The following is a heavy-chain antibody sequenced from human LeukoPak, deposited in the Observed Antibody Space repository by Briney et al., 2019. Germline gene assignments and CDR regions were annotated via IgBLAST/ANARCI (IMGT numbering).Heavy chain of an antibody. D-gene: IGHD3-22*01. Sequence: RSGGSLRLSCAASGFTFRNHGMHWVRQAPGKGLEWVAVIWYDGSNQYYADSVKGRFTISRDNSKNTLWLQMNSLRAEDTAVYYCARVFHYYDSRTDYWGQGTLVTVSS. J-gene: IGHJ4*02. CDR2: IWYDGSNQ. CDR3: ARVFHYYDSRTDY. CDR1: GFTFRNHG. V-gene: IGHV3-33*01.